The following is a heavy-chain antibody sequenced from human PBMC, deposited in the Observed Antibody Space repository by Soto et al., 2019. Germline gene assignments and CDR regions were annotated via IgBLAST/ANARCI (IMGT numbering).Heavy chain of an antibody. CDR2: IYYSGST. V-gene: IGHV4-39*01. Sequence: SETLSLTCTVSGGSISSSSYYWGWIRQPPGKGLEWIGSIYYSGSTYYNPSLKSRVTISVDTSKNQFSLKLSSVTAADTAVYYCAGHKGGPTVTTPGGGYYYGMDVWGQGTTVTVSS. J-gene: IGHJ6*02. D-gene: IGHD4-17*01. CDR1: GGSISSSSYY. CDR3: AGHKGGPTVTTPGGGYYYGMDV.